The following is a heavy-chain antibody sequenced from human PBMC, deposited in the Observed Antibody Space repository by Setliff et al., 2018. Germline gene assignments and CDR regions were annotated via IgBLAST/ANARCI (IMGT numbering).Heavy chain of an antibody. CDR2: IYTSGST. V-gene: IGHV4-61*02. D-gene: IGHD3-10*01. J-gene: IGHJ6*02. CDR3: ARGGLWFGELLWKYYYYGMDV. CDR1: GGSISSGSYY. Sequence: PSETLSLTCTVSGGSISSGSYYWSWIRQPAGKGLEWIGRIYTSGSTNNNPSLKSRVTISVDASKSQFSLKLSSVTAADTAVYYCARGGLWFGELLWKYYYYGMDVWGQGTTVTVS.